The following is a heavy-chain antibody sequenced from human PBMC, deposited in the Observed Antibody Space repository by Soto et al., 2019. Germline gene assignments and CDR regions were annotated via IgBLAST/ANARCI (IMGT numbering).Heavy chain of an antibody. J-gene: IGHJ4*02. CDR3: ARDLVNLGDY. Sequence: EVQLVESEGGLVQPGGSLRLSCAASGFTFSSYSMNWVRQAPGKGLEWVSYISSSSSTIYYADSVKGRFTISRDNAKNSLNLQMNSLRDEDTAVYYCARDLVNLGDYWGQGTLVTVSS. CDR1: GFTFSSYS. CDR2: ISSSSSTI. V-gene: IGHV3-48*02.